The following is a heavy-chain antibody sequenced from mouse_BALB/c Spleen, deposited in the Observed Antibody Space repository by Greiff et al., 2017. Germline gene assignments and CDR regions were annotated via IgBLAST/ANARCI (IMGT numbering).Heavy chain of an antibody. CDR1: GYAFTNYL. CDR2: INPGSGGT. CDR3: ARSGGTRYFDY. Sequence: QVQLQQSGAELVRPGTSVKVSCKASGYAFTNYLIEWVKQRPGQGLEWTGVINPGSGGTNYNEKFKGKATLTADKSSSTAYMQLSSLTSDDTAVYFCARSGGTRYFDYWGQGTTLTVSS. D-gene: IGHD3-1*01. V-gene: IGHV1-54*01. J-gene: IGHJ2*01.